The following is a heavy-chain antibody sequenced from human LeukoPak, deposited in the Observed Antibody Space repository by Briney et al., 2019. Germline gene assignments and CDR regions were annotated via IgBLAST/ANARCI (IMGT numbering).Heavy chain of an antibody. D-gene: IGHD6-19*01. V-gene: IGHV4-34*01. CDR2: INHSGST. CDR1: GGSISSYY. J-gene: IGHJ4*02. CDR3: ARGAVAGLDY. Sequence: SETLSLTCTVSGGSISSYYWSWIRQPPGKGLEWIGEINHSGSTNYNPSLTSRVTISVDSSKNQFSLKLSSVTAADTAVYYCARGAVAGLDYWGQGTLVTVSS.